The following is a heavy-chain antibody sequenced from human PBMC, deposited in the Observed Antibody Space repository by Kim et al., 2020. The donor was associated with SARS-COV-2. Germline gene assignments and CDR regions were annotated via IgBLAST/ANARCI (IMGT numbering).Heavy chain of an antibody. V-gene: IGHV3-30*04. J-gene: IGHJ6*01. CDR1: GFTFSSYA. D-gene: IGHD4-17*01. Sequence: GGSLRLSCAASGFTFSSYAMHWVRQAPGKGLEWVAVISYDGSNKYYADSVKGRFTISRDNSKNTLYLQMNSLRAEDTAVYYCARDGAVTTTWVFPLDYY. CDR3: ARDGAVTTTWVFPLDYY. CDR2: ISYDGSNK.